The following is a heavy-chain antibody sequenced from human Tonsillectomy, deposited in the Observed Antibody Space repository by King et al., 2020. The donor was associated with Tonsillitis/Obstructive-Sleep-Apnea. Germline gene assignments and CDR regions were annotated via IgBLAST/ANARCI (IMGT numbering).Heavy chain of an antibody. CDR2: IYSGGST. D-gene: IGHD5-24*01. J-gene: IGHJ6*04. V-gene: IGHV3-66*01. CDR3: ARERDKGVDV. Sequence: VQLVESGGGLVQPGGSLRLSCAASGFTVSSNYMSWVRQAPGKGLAWVSLIYSGGSTYYADSVKGRFTMSRDNSKNTLYLQMNSLRAEDTSVYYCARERDKGVDVWGKGTTVTVSS. CDR1: GFTVSSNY.